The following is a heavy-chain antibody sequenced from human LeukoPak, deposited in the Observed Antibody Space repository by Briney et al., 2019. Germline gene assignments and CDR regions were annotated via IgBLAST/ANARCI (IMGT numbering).Heavy chain of an antibody. V-gene: IGHV1-18*01. J-gene: IGHJ4*02. CDR2: TSSYTGNT. CDR3: TRRPYFDY. CDR1: GYTFTSYG. Sequence: ASVKVSCKVSGYTFTSYGISWVRQAPGQGLEWMGWTSSYTGNTNYAQHLQDRVTMTTDTSTSTAYMELRSLTSDDTATYYCTRRPYFDYWGQGTLVTVSS.